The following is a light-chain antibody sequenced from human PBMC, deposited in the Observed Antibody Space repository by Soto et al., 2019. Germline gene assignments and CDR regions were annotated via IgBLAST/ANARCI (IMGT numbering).Light chain of an antibody. CDR1: QSVRYDY. CDR2: DAS. V-gene: IGKV3-20*01. J-gene: IGKJ5*01. Sequence: EIVLTQSPATLSLSPGERATLSCRASQSVRYDYLAWYRQIPGQPPSLLIYDASTRAPGIPDRFSGSGSGTDFTLTISRLETEDFAVFYCQQYGTSEIIFGQGTRLEIK. CDR3: QQYGTSEII.